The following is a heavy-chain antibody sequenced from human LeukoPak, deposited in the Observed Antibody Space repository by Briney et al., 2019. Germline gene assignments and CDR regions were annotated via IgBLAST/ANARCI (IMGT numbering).Heavy chain of an antibody. CDR1: GGTFSSYA. Sequence: SVKVSCKASGGTFSSYAISWVRQAPGQGLEWMGRIIPIFGTANYAQKFQGRVTITTDESTSTAYMELSSLRSEDTAVYYCARHLQTYYYDSSGYFDYWGQGTLVTVSS. CDR3: ARHLQTYYYDSSGYFDY. D-gene: IGHD3-22*01. CDR2: IIPIFGTA. J-gene: IGHJ4*02. V-gene: IGHV1-69*05.